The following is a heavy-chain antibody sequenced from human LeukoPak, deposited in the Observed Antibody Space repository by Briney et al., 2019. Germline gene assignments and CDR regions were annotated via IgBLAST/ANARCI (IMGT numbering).Heavy chain of an antibody. CDR2: IYIGGST. D-gene: IGHD6-6*01. CDR3: ASDISSSLGAFNI. Sequence: GGSLRLSCAASGFTVSSCYMSWVRQAPGKGLEWVSVIYIGGSTYYADSVKGRFTISRDNSKNTLYLQMNSMRAEDTAVYYCASDISSSLGAFNIWGQGTMVTVSS. CDR1: GFTVSSCY. J-gene: IGHJ3*02. V-gene: IGHV3-53*01.